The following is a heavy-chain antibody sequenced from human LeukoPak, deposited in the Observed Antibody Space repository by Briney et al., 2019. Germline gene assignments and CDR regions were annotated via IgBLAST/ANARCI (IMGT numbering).Heavy chain of an antibody. J-gene: IGHJ5*02. D-gene: IGHD2-2*01. V-gene: IGHV1-69*05. Sequence: SVKVSCKASGGTFSSYAISWVRQAPGQGLEWMGGIIPIFGTANYAQKLQGRVTITTDESTSTAYMELSNLRSEDTAVYYCARAPRRVVPAANNNWFDPWGQGTLVTVSS. CDR2: IIPIFGTA. CDR1: GGTFSSYA. CDR3: ARAPRRVVPAANNNWFDP.